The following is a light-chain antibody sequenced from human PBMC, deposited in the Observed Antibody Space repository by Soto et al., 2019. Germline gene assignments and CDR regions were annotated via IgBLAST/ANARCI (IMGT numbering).Light chain of an antibody. V-gene: IGKV1-9*01. CDR3: QQLSSSPFT. J-gene: IGKJ3*01. CDR1: QDINSY. Sequence: IQLTQSPSSLSASVGDRVTITCRASQDINSYLAWYQQTPGKAPNLLIYAASILQSGVPSRFSGSGSGIDFTLTISSLQPEDFATYYCQQLSSSPFTFGTGTKVDIK. CDR2: AAS.